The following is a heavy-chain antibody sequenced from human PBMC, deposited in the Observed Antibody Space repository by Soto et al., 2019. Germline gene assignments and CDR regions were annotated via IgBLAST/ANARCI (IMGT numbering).Heavy chain of an antibody. J-gene: IGHJ4*02. Sequence: QVQLQESGPGLVKPSETLSLTCTVSGGSVSSGSYYWTWIRQPPGKGLEWIGYIYYSGSTKYNPSLKRRVTISVDTSKNQFSLKLSSVPAADTAVYYCARDYTRRIAGRGNVFEYWGQGTLVTVSS. CDR1: GGSVSSGSYY. D-gene: IGHD3-16*01. CDR2: IYYSGST. CDR3: ARDYTRRIAGRGNVFEY. V-gene: IGHV4-61*01.